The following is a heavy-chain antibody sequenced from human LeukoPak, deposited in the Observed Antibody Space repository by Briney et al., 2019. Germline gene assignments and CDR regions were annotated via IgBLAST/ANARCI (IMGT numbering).Heavy chain of an antibody. CDR3: ARISRDGYKSPPDAFDI. Sequence: ASVKVSCKASGYTFTSYGISWVRQAPGQGLEWMGWISAYNGNTNYAQKLQGRVTMTTDTSTSTAYMELRSLRSDDTAVYYCARISRDGYKSPPDAFDIWGQGTMVTVSS. CDR1: GYTFTSYG. CDR2: ISAYNGNT. D-gene: IGHD5-24*01. V-gene: IGHV1-18*01. J-gene: IGHJ3*02.